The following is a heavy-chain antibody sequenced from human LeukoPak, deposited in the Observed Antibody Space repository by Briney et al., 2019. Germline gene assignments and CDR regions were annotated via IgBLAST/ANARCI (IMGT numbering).Heavy chain of an antibody. D-gene: IGHD1-1*01. CDR3: VRVMTTTRNFDY. Sequence: PGRSLRLSCAASGFTFSSHPMYWFRQTPGKGLEWVALISYDGKNKYYGDSVNGRFTISRDNTKNTLYLQMNSLRADDMGVYYCVRVMTTTRNFDYWGPGTLVTVSS. J-gene: IGHJ4*02. CDR2: ISYDGKNK. CDR1: GFTFSSHP. V-gene: IGHV3-30*04.